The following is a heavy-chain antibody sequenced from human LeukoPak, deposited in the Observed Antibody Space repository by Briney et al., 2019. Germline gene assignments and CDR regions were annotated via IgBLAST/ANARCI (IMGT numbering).Heavy chain of an antibody. CDR3: ATASVVVILRGSNAFDI. CDR1: GYTFTSNY. Sequence: RASVKVSCKAFGYTFTSNYMHWVRQAPGKGLEWMGGFDPEDGETIYAQKLQGRVTMTEDTSTDTAYMELSSLRSEDTAVYYCATASVVVILRGSNAFDIWGQGTMVTVSS. V-gene: IGHV1-24*01. D-gene: IGHD3-22*01. CDR2: FDPEDGET. J-gene: IGHJ3*02.